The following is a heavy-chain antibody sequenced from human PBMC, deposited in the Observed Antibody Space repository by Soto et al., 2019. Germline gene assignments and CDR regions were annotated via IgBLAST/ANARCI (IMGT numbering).Heavy chain of an antibody. CDR2: GYYSGST. Sequence: SETLSLTCTVSGTSMSGHFWSWMRQPPGKGLEWIGYGYYSGSTLYNPSLKSRVTISLDTSKNHFSLRLNSVTSADTTVYYCARGVYLSSVRTGWFDPWGQGTLVTV. D-gene: IGHD2-8*01. CDR3: ARGVYLSSVRTGWFDP. J-gene: IGHJ5*02. CDR1: GTSMSGHF. V-gene: IGHV4-59*11.